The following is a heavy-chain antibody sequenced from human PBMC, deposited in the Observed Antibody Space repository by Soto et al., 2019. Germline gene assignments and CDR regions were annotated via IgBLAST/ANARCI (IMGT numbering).Heavy chain of an antibody. CDR3: VYSSSPRGLY. Sequence: VQLVESGGGVVQPGRSLRLSCAASGFTFSSYGMHWVRQAPGKGLEWVSAISGSGGSTYYADSVKGRFTISRDNSKNTLYLQMNSLRAEDTAVYYCVYSSSPRGLYWGQGTLVTVSS. J-gene: IGHJ4*02. CDR1: GFTFSSYG. CDR2: ISGSGGST. D-gene: IGHD6-6*01. V-gene: IGHV3-23*04.